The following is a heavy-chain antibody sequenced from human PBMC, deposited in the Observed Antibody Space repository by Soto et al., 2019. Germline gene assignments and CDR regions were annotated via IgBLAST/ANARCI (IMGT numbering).Heavy chain of an antibody. J-gene: IGHJ6*02. Sequence: PSETLSLTCTVSGGSISSSSYYWGWIRQPPGKGLEWIGSIYYSGSTYYNPSLKSRVTISVDTSKNQFSLKLSSVTAADTAVYYCARFGVRGVSNYYGMDVWGQGTTVTSP. CDR2: IYYSGST. CDR3: ARFGVRGVSNYYGMDV. CDR1: GGSISSSSYY. D-gene: IGHD3-10*01. V-gene: IGHV4-39*01.